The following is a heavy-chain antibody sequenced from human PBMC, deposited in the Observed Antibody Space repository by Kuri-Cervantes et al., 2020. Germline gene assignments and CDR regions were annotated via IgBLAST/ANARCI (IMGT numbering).Heavy chain of an antibody. D-gene: IGHD2-15*01. CDR1: GESLSVYY. Sequence: SETLSLTCAVYGESLSVYYWSWIRQPPGKGLEWIGEINHSGSTNYNPSLKSRVTISLETSKNQFSLKMTSVTAADTAVYYCARGIVGLLPVRFDYWGQGTLVTVSS. V-gene: IGHV4-34*01. J-gene: IGHJ4*02. CDR3: ARGIVGLLPVRFDY. CDR2: INHSGST.